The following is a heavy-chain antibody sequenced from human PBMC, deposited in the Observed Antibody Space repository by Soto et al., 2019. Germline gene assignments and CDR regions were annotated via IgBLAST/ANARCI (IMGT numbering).Heavy chain of an antibody. CDR1: GFTVSSYW. CDR2: IKPDGSAS. V-gene: IGHV3-7*02. D-gene: IGHD4-17*01. CDR3: ARHGYYYFDF. Sequence: GGSLRLSCAASGFTVSSYWMSWVRQAPGKGLECVASIKPDGSASFPVDSVKGRFTISRDNAKNSLYLQMNSLRAEDTAIYYCARHGYYYFDFWGQGTLVTVSS. J-gene: IGHJ4*02.